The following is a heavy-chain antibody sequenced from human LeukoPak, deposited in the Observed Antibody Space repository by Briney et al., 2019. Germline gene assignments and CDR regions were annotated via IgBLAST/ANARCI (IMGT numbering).Heavy chain of an antibody. D-gene: IGHD3-10*01. V-gene: IGHV4-59*01. CDR1: GGSISSYY. CDR3: ARGQKNYYGLGSFPHAVYYYYYYMDV. J-gene: IGHJ6*03. CDR2: IYYSGST. Sequence: PSETLSLTCTVSGGSISSYYWSWIRQPPGKGLEWIGYIYYSGSTNYNPSLKSRVTISVDTSKNQFSLKLSSVTAADTAVYYCARGQKNYYGLGSFPHAVYYYYYYMDVWGKGATVTVSS.